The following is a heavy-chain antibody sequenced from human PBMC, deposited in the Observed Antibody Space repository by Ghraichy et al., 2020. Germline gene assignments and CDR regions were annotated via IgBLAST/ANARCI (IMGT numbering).Heavy chain of an antibody. D-gene: IGHD6-13*01. Sequence: LNISCAASGFTFSTYSMYWVRQAPGKGLEWVAVISHDGSNKYYGDSVKGRFTISRDNSKSTLYLEMNSLRAEDTAVYYCSRDIKSSYWSYYYYPMDVWGQGTTVTVSS. CDR2: ISHDGSNK. J-gene: IGHJ6*02. CDR1: GFTFSTYS. CDR3: SRDIKSSYWSYYYYPMDV. V-gene: IGHV3-30-3*01.